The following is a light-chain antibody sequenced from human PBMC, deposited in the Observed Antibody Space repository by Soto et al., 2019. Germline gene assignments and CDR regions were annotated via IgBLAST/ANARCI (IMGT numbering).Light chain of an antibody. CDR2: DVS. V-gene: IGLV2-14*01. Sequence: QSVLTQPASVSGSPGQSIAISCTGTSSDVGGYNFVSWYQQHPGKASKLMIYDVSYRPSGVSNRFSGSKSGNTASLTISGLQAEDEADYYCSSYTSSSTRVFGTGTKVTVL. CDR1: SSDVGGYNF. CDR3: SSYTSSSTRV. J-gene: IGLJ1*01.